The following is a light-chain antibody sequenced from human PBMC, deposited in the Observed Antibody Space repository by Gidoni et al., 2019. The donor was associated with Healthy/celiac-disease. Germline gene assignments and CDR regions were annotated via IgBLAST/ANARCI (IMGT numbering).Light chain of an antibody. V-gene: IGLV2-14*01. Sequence: QSALTQPASVSGSPGQSITISCTGTSSDVGVYNYVSWYQQHPGKAPKLMTYEVSNRPSGVSNRFSGSKSGNTASLTISGLQAEDEADYYCSSYTSSSTVVFGGGTKLTVL. CDR1: SSDVGVYNY. CDR2: EVS. J-gene: IGLJ2*01. CDR3: SSYTSSSTVV.